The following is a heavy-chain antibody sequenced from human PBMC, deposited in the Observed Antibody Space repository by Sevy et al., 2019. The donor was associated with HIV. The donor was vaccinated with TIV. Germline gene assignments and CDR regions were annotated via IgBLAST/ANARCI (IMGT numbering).Heavy chain of an antibody. CDR2: IWYDGSNK. J-gene: IGHJ4*02. V-gene: IGHV3-33*01. Sequence: GGSLRLSCAASGFTFSSYGMHWVRQAPGKGLEWVAVIWYDGSNKYYADSVKGRFTISRDNSKNTLYLQMNSLRAEDSAVYYCARDQVGVVFSSYYFDYWGQGTLVTVSS. CDR1: GFTFSSYG. D-gene: IGHD3-3*01. CDR3: ARDQVGVVFSSYYFDY.